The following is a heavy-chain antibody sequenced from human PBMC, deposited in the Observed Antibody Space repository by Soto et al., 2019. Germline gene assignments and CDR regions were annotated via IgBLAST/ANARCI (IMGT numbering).Heavy chain of an antibody. CDR1: GFIFIASA. CDR2: IRSKANNYAT. D-gene: IGHD3-10*01. Sequence: EVQLVESGGGLVQPGGSLKLSCAASGFIFIASAVHWVRQASGNGLEWIGRIRSKANNYATGYAASVNGRFTISRDDSKNTAYLQVNSLKTEDTAVYYCTVSGAHYYYTLDAWGQGTSVTVSS. CDR3: TVSGAHYYYTLDA. V-gene: IGHV3-73*01. J-gene: IGHJ6*02.